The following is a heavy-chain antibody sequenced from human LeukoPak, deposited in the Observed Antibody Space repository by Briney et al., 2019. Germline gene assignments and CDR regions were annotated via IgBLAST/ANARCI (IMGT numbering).Heavy chain of an antibody. CDR2: PEDVET. CDR3: ATGVHDYVWGSYRPFDY. V-gene: IGHV1-24*01. J-gene: IGHJ4*02. D-gene: IGHD3-16*02. Sequence: PEDVETIYAQKFQGRVTMTEDTSTDKAYMELSSLRSEDTAVYYCATGVHDYVWGSYRPFDYWGQGTLVTVSS.